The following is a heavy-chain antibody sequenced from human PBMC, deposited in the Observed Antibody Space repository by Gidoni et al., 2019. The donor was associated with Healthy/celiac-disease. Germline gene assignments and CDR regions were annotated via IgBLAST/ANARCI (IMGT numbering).Heavy chain of an antibody. CDR3: ASGYCSGGSCYSGYFDY. Sequence: QVQLQESGPGLVTPSQTLSLTCTFSGGSISSGGYYWSWIRQHPGKGLEWIGYIYYSGSTYYNPSRKSRVTISVDTSKNQFSLKLSSVTAADTAVYYCASGYCSGGSCYSGYFDYWGQGTLVTVSS. V-gene: IGHV4-31*03. CDR2: IYYSGST. D-gene: IGHD2-15*01. CDR1: GGSISSGGYY. J-gene: IGHJ4*02.